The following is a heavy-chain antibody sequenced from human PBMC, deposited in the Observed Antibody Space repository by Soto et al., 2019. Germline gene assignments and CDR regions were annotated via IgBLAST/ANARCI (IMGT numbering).Heavy chain of an antibody. CDR2: INRDGSEK. D-gene: IGHD3-22*01. V-gene: IGHV3-7*03. CDR3: ARATHGRGSYYHFDN. J-gene: IGHJ4*02. Sequence: PGGSLRLSCVASGFTFSNYWMSWVRQAPGKGLQWVANINRDGSEKYYVDSLKGRFTISRDNAENSLYLEMNTLRAEDTAVYYCARATHGRGSYYHFDNWGQGNLVTVSS. CDR1: GFTFSNYW.